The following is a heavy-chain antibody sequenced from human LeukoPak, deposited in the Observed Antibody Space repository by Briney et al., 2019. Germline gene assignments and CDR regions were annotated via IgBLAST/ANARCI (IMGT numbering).Heavy chain of an antibody. CDR1: GYTFSIYS. CDR2: ISAYNGNT. V-gene: IGHV1-18*04. CDR3: GRAGYSYGYVGYFDY. J-gene: IGHJ4*02. Sequence: ASVKVSCKASGYTFSIYSIAWVRQAPGQGLEWMGWISAYNGNTKYAQKFQGRVTMITDTSTSTAYMELRSLRSDDTAVYYCGRAGYSYGYVGYFDYWGQGTLVTVSS. D-gene: IGHD5-18*01.